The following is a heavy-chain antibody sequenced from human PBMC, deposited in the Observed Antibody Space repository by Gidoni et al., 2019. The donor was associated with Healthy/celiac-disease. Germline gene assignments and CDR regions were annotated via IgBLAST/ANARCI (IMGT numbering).Heavy chain of an antibody. V-gene: IGHV5-51*03. D-gene: IGHD2-21*01. CDR3: ARPNCGGDCYTRIIDAFDI. J-gene: IGHJ3*02. CDR1: GYSFTSYW. Sequence: EVQLVQSGAEVKKPGESLKISCKGSGYSFTSYWIGWVRQMPGKGLEWMGIIYPGDSDTIYSPSVQGQVTISADKSISTAYLQWSSLKASDTAMYYCARPNCGGDCYTRIIDAFDIWGQGTMVTVSS. CDR2: IYPGDSDT.